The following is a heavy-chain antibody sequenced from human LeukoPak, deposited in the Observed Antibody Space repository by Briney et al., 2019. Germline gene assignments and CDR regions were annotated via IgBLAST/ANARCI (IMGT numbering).Heavy chain of an antibody. Sequence: ASAKVSCKASGYNFNDYYLHWVRQAPGQGLEWMGWINPKNGGTYYAEKFQGRVTMTRDTSITTVYMELSRLRSDDTAIYYCATDITALDYWGQGTLVTVSS. D-gene: IGHD3-10*01. CDR1: GYNFNDYY. CDR3: ATDITALDY. CDR2: INPKNGGT. V-gene: IGHV1-2*02. J-gene: IGHJ4*02.